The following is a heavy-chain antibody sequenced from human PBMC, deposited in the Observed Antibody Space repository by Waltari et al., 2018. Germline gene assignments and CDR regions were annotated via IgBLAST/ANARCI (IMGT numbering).Heavy chain of an antibody. J-gene: IGHJ4*02. D-gene: IGHD2-8*02. CDR1: DFSVRTNY. Sequence: EVRLVETGGGLVQLGGSLRLPCAASDFSVRTNYMTWVRQAPGKGLECVSIIYSSDNAYYAGSVKGRFTISRDNSMNTLFLQMNSLRAEDTAVYYCACGFGNDGVYLAYWGQGALVTVSS. V-gene: IGHV3-53*02. CDR3: ACGFGNDGVYLAY. CDR2: IYSSDNA.